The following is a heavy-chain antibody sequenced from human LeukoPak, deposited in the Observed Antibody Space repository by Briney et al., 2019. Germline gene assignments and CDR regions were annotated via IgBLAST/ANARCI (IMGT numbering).Heavy chain of an antibody. J-gene: IGHJ4*02. CDR2: IKSKTDGGTT. V-gene: IGHV3-15*01. CDR1: GFTFSNAW. D-gene: IGHD3-10*01. CDR3: TTEELWFGGLFDY. Sequence: PGGSLRLSCAASGFTFSNAWMSWVRQAPGKGLEWVGRIKSKTDGGTTDYAAPVKGRFTISRDDSKNTLYLQMNSLKTEDTAVYYCTTEELWFGGLFDYWGQGTLVTVFS.